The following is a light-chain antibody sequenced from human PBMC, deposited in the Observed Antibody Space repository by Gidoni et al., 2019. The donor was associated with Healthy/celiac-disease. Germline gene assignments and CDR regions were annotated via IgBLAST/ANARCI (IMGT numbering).Light chain of an antibody. CDR3: QQYNNWPPYT. J-gene: IGKJ2*01. V-gene: IGKV3-15*01. CDR2: GAS. Sequence: ELVMTPSPSTLSVSPGERATLSCRASQSVSSNLAWYQQKPGQAPRLLLYGASTRATGIPARCSGRGSGTEFTLTISSLQSEDFAVYYCQQYNNWPPYTFGQGTKLEI. CDR1: QSVSSN.